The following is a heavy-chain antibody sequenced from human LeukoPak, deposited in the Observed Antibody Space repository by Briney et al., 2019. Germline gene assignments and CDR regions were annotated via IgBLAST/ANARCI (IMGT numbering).Heavy chain of an antibody. CDR1: GFTFDDYG. CDR2: ISYDGNNK. Sequence: GGSLRLSCAASGFTFDDYGMHWVRQAPGKGLEWVADISYDGNNKYYADSVKGRFTISRDNSKNTLFLQMNSLRAEDTAVYYCARVERRVAGTLGRYVPSFPQSSKGFHFDYWGQGTLVTVSS. V-gene: IGHV3-30*03. J-gene: IGHJ4*02. D-gene: IGHD6-19*01. CDR3: ARVERRVAGTLGRYVPSFPQSSKGFHFDY.